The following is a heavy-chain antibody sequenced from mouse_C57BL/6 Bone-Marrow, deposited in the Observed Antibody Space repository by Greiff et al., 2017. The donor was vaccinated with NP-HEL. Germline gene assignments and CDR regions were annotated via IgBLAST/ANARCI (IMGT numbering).Heavy chain of an antibody. D-gene: IGHD6-1*01. CDR1: GYTFTSYS. CDR2: INPSSGYT. J-gene: IGHJ2*01. Sequence: QVQLQQSGAELVRPGASVKMSCKASGYTFTSYSMHWVKQRPGQGLEWIGNINPSSGYTKYNQKFKDKATLTEDKSSSTAYMQLSSLTSEDSAVYYCSRQCSAYAGDYWGQGTTLTVAS. V-gene: IGHV1-4*01. CDR3: SRQCSAYAGDY.